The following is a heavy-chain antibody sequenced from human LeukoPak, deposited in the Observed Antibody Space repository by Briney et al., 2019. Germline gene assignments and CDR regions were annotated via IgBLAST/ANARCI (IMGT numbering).Heavy chain of an antibody. J-gene: IGHJ5*02. CDR2: ICANGNT. CDR3: ARVGEGELGNWFDP. Sequence: GGSLRLSCAVSGFTVSGNYITWVRQAPGKGLEWVSVICANGNTYYADSMQGRLTISRDKSKNTVFLQMNSLRAEDTAMYYCARVGEGELGNWFDPWGQGTLVTVSS. V-gene: IGHV3-53*01. D-gene: IGHD3-10*01. CDR1: GFTVSGNY.